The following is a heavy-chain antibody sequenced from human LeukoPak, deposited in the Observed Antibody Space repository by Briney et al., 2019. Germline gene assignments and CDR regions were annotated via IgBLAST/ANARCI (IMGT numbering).Heavy chain of an antibody. V-gene: IGHV3-21*01. CDR1: GFTFSSYS. Sequence: GGSLRLSCAASGFTFSSYSMNWVRQAPGKGLEWVSSISSSSSYIYYADSVKGRFTIPRDNAKNSLYLQMNSLRAEDTAVYYCAREKGDYGDYEAFDIWGQGTMVTVSS. D-gene: IGHD4-17*01. CDR3: AREKGDYGDYEAFDI. CDR2: ISSSSSYI. J-gene: IGHJ3*02.